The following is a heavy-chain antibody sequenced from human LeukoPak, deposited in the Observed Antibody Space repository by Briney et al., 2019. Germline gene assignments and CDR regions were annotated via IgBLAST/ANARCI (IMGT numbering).Heavy chain of an antibody. V-gene: IGHV1-18*01. J-gene: IGHJ3*02. D-gene: IGHD1-26*01. Sequence: ASVKVSCKASNYSFTSYGISWVRQAPGQGLEWMAWINAYNGDTNYAQKLQGRVTLTTETSTSTAYMELRSLRSDDTAVYYCARDRGAGVGGDEEYDIWGQGTMVTVSS. CDR2: INAYNGDT. CDR3: ARDRGAGVGGDEEYDI. CDR1: NYSFTSYG.